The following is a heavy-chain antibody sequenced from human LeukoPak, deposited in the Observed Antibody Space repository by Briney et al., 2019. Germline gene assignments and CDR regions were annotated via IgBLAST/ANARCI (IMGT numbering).Heavy chain of an antibody. D-gene: IGHD2-15*01. CDR1: GYTFTSYG. CDR2: ISAYNGNT. V-gene: IGHV1-18*01. Sequence: ASVKLSCKASGYTFTSYGISWVRQAPGQGLEWMGWISAYNGNTNYAQKLQGRVTMTTDTSTSTAYMELRSLRSDDTAVYYCARVGSTHPYYYYYYGMDVWGQGTTVTVSS. J-gene: IGHJ6*02. CDR3: ARVGSTHPYYYYYYGMDV.